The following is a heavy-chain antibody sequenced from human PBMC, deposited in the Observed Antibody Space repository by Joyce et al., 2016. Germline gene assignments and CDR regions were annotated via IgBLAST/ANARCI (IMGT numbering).Heavy chain of an antibody. CDR3: AKILTAGYSSGWFLDY. CDR2: ISYDGVYK. J-gene: IGHJ4*02. Sequence: QVQLVESGGGVVQPGRSLRLSCTASGLTLSNYGVHWVRQAPGKGLEWVAVISYDGVYKYYSDSVMGRFTISRDNSRDTLFLEMNSLRAEDTAVYYCAKILTAGYSSGWFLDYWGQGTLVTVSS. V-gene: IGHV3-30*18. CDR1: GLTLSNYG. D-gene: IGHD6-25*01.